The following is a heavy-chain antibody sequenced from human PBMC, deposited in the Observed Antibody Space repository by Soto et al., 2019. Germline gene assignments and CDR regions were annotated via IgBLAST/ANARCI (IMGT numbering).Heavy chain of an antibody. D-gene: IGHD6-19*01. V-gene: IGHV3-23*04. CDR1: GFTFRSYA. Sequence: EVQLVESGGGLVQPGGSLRLSCAASGFTFRSYAMSWVRQAPGKGLEWVSSISGSGGSAFYVDSAKGRFTISRDNSKNTLQLQMNSLRADDTAIYYCAKDTAVSGTFVVTFDSWGQGSLVTVSS. CDR3: AKDTAVSGTFVVTFDS. J-gene: IGHJ4*02. CDR2: ISGSGGSA.